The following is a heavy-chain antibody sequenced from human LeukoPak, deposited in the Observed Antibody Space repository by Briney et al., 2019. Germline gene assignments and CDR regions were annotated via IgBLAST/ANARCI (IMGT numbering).Heavy chain of an antibody. CDR2: ISSSSSYI. D-gene: IGHD3-16*01. J-gene: IGHJ4*02. V-gene: IGHV3-21*01. CDR1: GFTFSSYS. CDR3: ASSARGTYFFDY. Sequence: GGSLRLSCAASGFTFSSYSMNWVRQAPGKGLEWVSSISSSSSYIYYADSVKGRFTISRDNAENSLYLQMNSRRAEDTAVYYCASSARGTYFFDYWGQGTLVTVSS.